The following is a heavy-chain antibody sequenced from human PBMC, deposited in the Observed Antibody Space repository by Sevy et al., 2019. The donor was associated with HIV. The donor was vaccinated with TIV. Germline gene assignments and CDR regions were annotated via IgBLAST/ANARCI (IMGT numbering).Heavy chain of an antibody. CDR1: GYNFRSYN. D-gene: IGHD3-16*01. CDR2: INTNTGNP. Sequence: ASVKVSCKASGYNFRSYNMNWVRQPPGQGLEWMGWINTNTGNPTYVQGFTGRFVFSLDTSVSTAYLEISSLKAEDTAVYYCARELGPFDYWGQGTRVTVSS. J-gene: IGHJ4*02. V-gene: IGHV7-4-1*02. CDR3: ARELGPFDY.